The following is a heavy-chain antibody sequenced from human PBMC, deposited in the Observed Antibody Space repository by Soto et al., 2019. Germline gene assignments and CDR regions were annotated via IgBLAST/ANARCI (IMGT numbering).Heavy chain of an antibody. CDR2: IYHSGTT. D-gene: IGHD1-1*01. CDR3: PRLGTRFYFQH. Sequence: QVQLQESGPGLVKSSGTQSLTCAVSGDSISSPHWWSWVRQPPGKGLEWIGEIYHSGTTNYNPSLKSRVTMSVDKSKNQLSPMLSSVTAADTAVYYCPRLGTRFYFQHWGQGTLVTVSS. CDR1: GDSISSPHW. J-gene: IGHJ1*01. V-gene: IGHV4-4*02.